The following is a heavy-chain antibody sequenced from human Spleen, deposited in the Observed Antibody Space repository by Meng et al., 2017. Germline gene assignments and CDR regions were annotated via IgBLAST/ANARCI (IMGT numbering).Heavy chain of an antibody. CDR2: IVSDGGIT. Sequence: EGQLVGSGGGLVQPGGSLGLSCGASGFNFGDYQMHWVRQSPGKGLEWISRIVSDGGITNYADSVKGRFTISRDNAKNTLYLQMNSLGADDTAVYYCARDLGWVLFDYWGQGALVTVSS. V-gene: IGHV3-74*01. D-gene: IGHD3-3*01. CDR3: ARDLGWVLFDY. CDR1: GFNFGDYQ. J-gene: IGHJ4*02.